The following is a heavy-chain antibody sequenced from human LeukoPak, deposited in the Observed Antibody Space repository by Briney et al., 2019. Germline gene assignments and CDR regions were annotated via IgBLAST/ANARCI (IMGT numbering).Heavy chain of an antibody. J-gene: IGHJ4*02. D-gene: IGHD1-26*01. CDR1: GYTFVGYS. CDR3: ARDHGSGSYDY. Sequence: ASVKVSCKASGYTFVGYSINWLRQAPGQGLEWMGGIIPIFGTANYAQKFQGRVTITADESTSTAYMELSSLRSEDTAVYYCARDHGSGSYDYWGQGTLVTVSS. CDR2: IIPIFGTA. V-gene: IGHV1-69*13.